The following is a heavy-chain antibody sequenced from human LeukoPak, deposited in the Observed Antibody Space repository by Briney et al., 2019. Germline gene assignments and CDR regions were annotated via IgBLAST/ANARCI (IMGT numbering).Heavy chain of an antibody. Sequence: SEPLSLICSVSGGSISSSSYYWSWIRQPRGKGLVCIGYIYYSGSTNYTPSLKSRVTISVDTSKNQFSLKLSSVTAADTAVYYCARVGTYGSGSYLSWLDYWGQGTLVTVSS. CDR3: ARVGTYGSGSYLSWLDY. V-gene: IGHV4-61*01. D-gene: IGHD3-10*01. CDR1: GGSISSSSYY. J-gene: IGHJ4*02. CDR2: IYYSGST.